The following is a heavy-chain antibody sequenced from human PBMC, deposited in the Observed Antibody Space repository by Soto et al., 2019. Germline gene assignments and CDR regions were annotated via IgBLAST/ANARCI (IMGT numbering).Heavy chain of an antibody. CDR1: GGTFSSYT. V-gene: IGHV1-69*08. J-gene: IGHJ3*02. CDR3: ARESGIAAAGAFDI. Sequence: QVQLVQSGAEVKKPGSSVKVSCKASGGTFSSYTISWVRQAPGQGLEWMGRIIPILGIANYAQKFQARVTITADKSTSTAYMELSSLRSEETAVYYCARESGIAAAGAFDIWGQGTMVTVSS. CDR2: IIPILGIA. D-gene: IGHD6-13*01.